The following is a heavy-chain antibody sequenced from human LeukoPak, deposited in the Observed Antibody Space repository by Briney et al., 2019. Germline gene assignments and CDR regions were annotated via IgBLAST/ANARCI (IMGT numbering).Heavy chain of an antibody. CDR1: GFTFDDYA. CDR3: AKGSYGIDY. CDR2: ISWNSGSI. J-gene: IGHJ4*02. Sequence: PGRSLRLSCAASGFTFDDYAMHWVRQAPGKGLEWVSGISWNSGSIGYADSVKGRFTISRDNAKSSLYLQMNSLRAEDTALYYCAKGSYGIDYWGQGTLVTVSS. D-gene: IGHD5-18*01. V-gene: IGHV3-9*01.